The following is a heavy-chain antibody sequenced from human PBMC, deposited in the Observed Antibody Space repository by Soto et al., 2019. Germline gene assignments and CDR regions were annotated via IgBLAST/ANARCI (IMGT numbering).Heavy chain of an antibody. CDR2: ISTSGNT. D-gene: IGHD3-16*01. CDR1: GVSMRNSY. CDR3: ARGGGVPALGDP. V-gene: IGHV4-4*07. Sequence: PSETLSLTCSVSGVSMRNSYWTWIRQSAGKGLEWIGRISTSGNTNYNPSLNSRLTMSVDTSKNQVSLKLTSVTAADTAVYYCARGGGVPALGDPWGQGTLVTVCS. J-gene: IGHJ5*02.